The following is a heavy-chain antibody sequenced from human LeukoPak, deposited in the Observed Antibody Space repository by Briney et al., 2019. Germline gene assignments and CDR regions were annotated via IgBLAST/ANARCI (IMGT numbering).Heavy chain of an antibody. CDR3: ARDPTYYDYVWGSYRPHGMDV. D-gene: IGHD3-16*02. Sequence: SETLSLTCTVSGGSISSYYWSWIRQPPGKGLEWIGYIYYSGSTNYNPSLKSRVTISVDMSKNQFSLKLSSVTAADTAVYYCARDPTYYDYVWGSYRPHGMDVWGQGTTVTVSS. CDR2: IYYSGST. J-gene: IGHJ6*02. CDR1: GGSISSYY. V-gene: IGHV4-59*01.